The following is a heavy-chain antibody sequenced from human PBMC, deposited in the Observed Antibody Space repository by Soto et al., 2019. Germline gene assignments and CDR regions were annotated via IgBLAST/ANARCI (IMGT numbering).Heavy chain of an antibody. Sequence: QVQLVQSGAEVKKPGASVKVSCRASGYTFTNYFMHWVRLAPGQGLEWMGVITPRGGTTRSAQKFQGKVTMIRETSTRTVNIEMSRLRPEDTAVYYCARGTTMVRGLRDATDVWGQGTTVTVSS. D-gene: IGHD5-18*01. CDR3: ARGTTMVRGLRDATDV. CDR1: GYTFTNYF. CDR2: ITPRGGTT. J-gene: IGHJ6*02. V-gene: IGHV1-46*01.